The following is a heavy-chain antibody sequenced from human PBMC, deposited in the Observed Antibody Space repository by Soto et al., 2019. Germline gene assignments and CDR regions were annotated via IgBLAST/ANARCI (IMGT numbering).Heavy chain of an antibody. CDR2: ICGSGGNT. CDR1: GFTSNTYA. Sequence: HPGGSLRLSCAASGFTSNTYAMSWVRQAPGKGLEWVSAICGSGGNTYYADSVKGRFTVSRDNSKNTLYLQMNSLRAEDTAVYYCAKDSGSSCYSPIDYWGPGTLVTVSS. D-gene: IGHD2-15*01. J-gene: IGHJ4*02. V-gene: IGHV3-23*01. CDR3: AKDSGSSCYSPIDY.